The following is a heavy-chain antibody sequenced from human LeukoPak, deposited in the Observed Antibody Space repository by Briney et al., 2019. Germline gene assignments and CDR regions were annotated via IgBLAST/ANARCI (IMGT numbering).Heavy chain of an antibody. D-gene: IGHD6-13*01. J-gene: IGHJ4*02. CDR2: INGDGSST. CDR3: ARGSDIAAAVKIYGSEF. Sequence: GGSLRLSCEASGFTFSNFWMHWVRQVPGKGLLWVSRINGDGSSTTYADPVKGRFTISRDNAKNTLYLQMNSLRDEDTAVYYCARGSDIAAAVKIYGSEFWGQGTLVTVPS. CDR1: GFTFSNFW. V-gene: IGHV3-74*01.